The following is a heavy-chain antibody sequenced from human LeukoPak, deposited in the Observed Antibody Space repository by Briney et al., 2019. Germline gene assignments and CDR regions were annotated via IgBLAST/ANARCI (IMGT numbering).Heavy chain of an antibody. Sequence: GGSLRLSCAASGFTFSNYGMHWVRQAPGKGLEWVAVIWYDGSNKYYADSVKGRFTISRDNSENTLTLYLQMNSLRAEDTAVYYCAKDRGNYYYGMDVWGQGTTVTVSS. CDR2: IWYDGSNK. J-gene: IGHJ6*02. CDR3: AKDRGNYYYGMDV. V-gene: IGHV3-30*02. CDR1: GFTFSNYG. D-gene: IGHD1-26*01.